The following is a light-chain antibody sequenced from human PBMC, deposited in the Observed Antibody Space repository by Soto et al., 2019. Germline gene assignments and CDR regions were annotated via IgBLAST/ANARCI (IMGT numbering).Light chain of an antibody. CDR2: KAS. CDR3: QQYDSYCT. J-gene: IGKJ4*01. Sequence: DIQMTQSPSTLSASVGDRVTITCRASQSIMSWLAWYQQKPGKAPKLLIYKASDLDVGVPSRFAGSGSGTEFTLTISSLQPDDFATYYCQQYDSYCTFGGGTKVDIK. CDR1: QSIMSW. V-gene: IGKV1-5*03.